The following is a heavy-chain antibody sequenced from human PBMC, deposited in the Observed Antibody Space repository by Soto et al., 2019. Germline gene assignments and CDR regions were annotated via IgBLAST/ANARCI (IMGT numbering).Heavy chain of an antibody. CDR2: MYPSGGT. V-gene: IGHV4-38-2*02. Sequence: SETLSLTCTVSRYSITSGYYWGWIRQPPGKGPEWIGSMYPSGGTYYNPSLKSRVTISVDTSNNQFSLKLSSVTAADTAVHYCATDSYGGNSDFDIWAQGTMVTV. CDR3: ATDSYGGNSDFDI. CDR1: RYSITSGYY. J-gene: IGHJ3*02. D-gene: IGHD4-17*01.